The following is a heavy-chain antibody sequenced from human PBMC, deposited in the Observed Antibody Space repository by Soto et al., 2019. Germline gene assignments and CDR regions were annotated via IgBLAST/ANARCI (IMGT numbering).Heavy chain of an antibody. CDR1: GFTFSSYA. D-gene: IGHD3-10*01. J-gene: IGHJ4*02. CDR2: ISGSGGST. Sequence: EVQLLESGGGLVQPGGSLRLSCAASGFTFSSYAMSWVRQAPGKGLEWVSAISGSGGSTYYADSVKGRFTISRDNSKNPLDLQTNSLRAEDTAVYYCAKALVYYGSGRPNDYWGQGTLVTVSS. V-gene: IGHV3-23*01. CDR3: AKALVYYGSGRPNDY.